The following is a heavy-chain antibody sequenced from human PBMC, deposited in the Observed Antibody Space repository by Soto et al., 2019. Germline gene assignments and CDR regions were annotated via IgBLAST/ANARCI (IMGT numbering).Heavy chain of an antibody. J-gene: IGHJ5*02. CDR1: GGTFSTYT. V-gene: IGHV1-69*04. CDR3: ARDLRSWFDP. CDR2: IIPILGIA. Sequence: ASVKFSCKASGGTFSTYTISWVRQAPGQGLEWMGRIIPILGIANYAQKFQGRVTITADKSTSTAYMELSSLRSEDTAVYYCARDLRSWFDPWGQGTLVTVSS.